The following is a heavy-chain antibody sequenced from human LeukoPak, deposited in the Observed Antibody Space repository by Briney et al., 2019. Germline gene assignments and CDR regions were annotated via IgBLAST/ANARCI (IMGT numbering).Heavy chain of an antibody. Sequence: PGGSLRLSCAASGFTFSSYWMSWVRQAPGKGLEWVANIKQDGSEKYYVDSVKGRFTITRDNAKNSLYLQMNSLRAEDTAVYYCASDLIAARTESWGQGTLVTVSS. J-gene: IGHJ4*02. V-gene: IGHV3-7*01. CDR2: IKQDGSEK. D-gene: IGHD6-6*01. CDR3: ASDLIAARTES. CDR1: GFTFSSYW.